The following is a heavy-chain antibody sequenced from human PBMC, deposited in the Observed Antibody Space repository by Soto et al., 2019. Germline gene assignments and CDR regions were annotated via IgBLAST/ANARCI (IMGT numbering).Heavy chain of an antibody. V-gene: IGHV1-2*02. CDR3: ANGGGIAARPVLNTMVRGALGYYGMDV. D-gene: IGHD3-10*01. CDR1: GYTFTGYY. CDR2: INPNSGGT. J-gene: IGHJ6*02. Sequence: GASVKVSCKASGYTFTGYYMHWVRQAPGQGLEWMGWINPNSGGTNYAQKFQGRVTMTRDTSISTAYMELSRLRSGDTAVYYWANGGGIAARPVLNTMVRGALGYYGMDVWGQGTTVTVSS.